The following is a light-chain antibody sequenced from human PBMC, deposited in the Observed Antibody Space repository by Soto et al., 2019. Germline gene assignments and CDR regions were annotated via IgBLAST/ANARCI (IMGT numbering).Light chain of an antibody. CDR1: QSVSSK. CDR3: QHYNDWPPTWA. V-gene: IGKV3-15*01. Sequence: EIVMTQSPATLSVSPGERATLSCRASQSVSSKLAWYQQKPGQTPRVLIYGASISATGIPARFSGSGSGTEFTLTISSLQTEDSAVYHCQHYNDWPPTWAFGQGTKVEI. J-gene: IGKJ1*01. CDR2: GAS.